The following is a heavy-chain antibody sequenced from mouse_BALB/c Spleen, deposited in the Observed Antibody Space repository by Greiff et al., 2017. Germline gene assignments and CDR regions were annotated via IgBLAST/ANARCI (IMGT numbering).Heavy chain of an antibody. V-gene: IGHV5-17*02. Sequence: EVNVVESGGGLVQPGGSRKLSCAASGFTFSSFGMHWVRQAPEKGLEWVAYISSGSSTIYYADTVKGRFTISRDNPKNTLFLQMTSLRSEDTAMYYCARWLLRDYAMDYWGQGTSVTVSS. CDR1: GFTFSSFG. D-gene: IGHD2-3*01. CDR2: ISSGSSTI. CDR3: ARWLLRDYAMDY. J-gene: IGHJ4*01.